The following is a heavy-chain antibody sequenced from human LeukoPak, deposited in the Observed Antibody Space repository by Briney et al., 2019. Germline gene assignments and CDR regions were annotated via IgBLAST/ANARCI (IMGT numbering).Heavy chain of an antibody. D-gene: IGHD6-19*01. Sequence: GGSLRLSCAASGFTFSSYWMSWVRQAPGKGLEWVANIKQDGSEKYYVDSVKGRFTISRDNAKNSLYLQMNSLRAEDTAVYYCAKDILRVAVAGTTLGYWGQGTLVTVSS. CDR1: GFTFSSYW. CDR2: IKQDGSEK. CDR3: AKDILRVAVAGTTLGY. J-gene: IGHJ4*02. V-gene: IGHV3-7*01.